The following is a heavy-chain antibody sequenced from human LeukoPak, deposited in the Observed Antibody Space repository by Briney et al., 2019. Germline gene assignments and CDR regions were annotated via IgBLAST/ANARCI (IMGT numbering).Heavy chain of an antibody. V-gene: IGHV4-34*01. CDR2: INHSGST. D-gene: IGHD6-6*01. Sequence: PSETLSLTCAVYGGSFSGYYWSWIRQPPGKGLEWIGEINHSGSTNYNPSLKSRVTISVDTSKNQFSLKLSSVTAADTAVYYCARDGPARPDKHDAFDIWGQGTMVTVSS. CDR1: GGSFSGYY. J-gene: IGHJ3*02. CDR3: ARDGPARPDKHDAFDI.